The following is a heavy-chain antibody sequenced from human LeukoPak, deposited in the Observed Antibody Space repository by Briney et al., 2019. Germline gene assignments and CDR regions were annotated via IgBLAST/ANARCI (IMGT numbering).Heavy chain of an antibody. J-gene: IGHJ4*02. CDR3: ARDSGSGNNDY. D-gene: IGHD1-26*01. CDR1: GYTFTSYA. CDR2: ISAGNGNT. Sequence: ASVKVSCKASGYTFTSYATHWVRQAPGQRLEWMGWISAGNGNTKYSQNFQGRVTFISNTSATTAFMELSNLRSEDAAVYYCARDSGSGNNDYWGQGTLVTVSS. V-gene: IGHV1-3*01.